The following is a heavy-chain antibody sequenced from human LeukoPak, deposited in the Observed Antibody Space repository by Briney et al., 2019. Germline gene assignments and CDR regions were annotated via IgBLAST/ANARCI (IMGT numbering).Heavy chain of an antibody. J-gene: IGHJ5*02. CDR3: PRHDLYSNYPHNWFDP. D-gene: IGHD4-11*01. V-gene: IGHV4-38-2*01. CDR1: AYSISSGYY. Sequence: SETLSLTCAVSAYSISSGYYWGWIRQPPGKELEWIGSFYHSGSTYYNPSLKSRVTISVDTSKNQFSLKLSSVTAADTAVYYCPRHDLYSNYPHNWFDPWGQGTLVTVSS. CDR2: FYHSGST.